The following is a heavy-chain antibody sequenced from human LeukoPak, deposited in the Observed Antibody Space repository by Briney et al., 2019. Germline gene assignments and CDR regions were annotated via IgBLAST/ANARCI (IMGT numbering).Heavy chain of an antibody. J-gene: IGHJ5*02. Sequence: GGSLRLSCAASGFTFSSYWMSWVRQAPGKGLEWVANIKQDGSEKYYVDSVKGRFTISRDNAKNSLYLQMNSLRAGDTAVYYCARGKMARVLRFLEWSTSNWFDPWGQGTLVTVSS. CDR2: IKQDGSEK. D-gene: IGHD3-3*01. CDR1: GFTFSSYW. CDR3: ARGKMARVLRFLEWSTSNWFDP. V-gene: IGHV3-7*01.